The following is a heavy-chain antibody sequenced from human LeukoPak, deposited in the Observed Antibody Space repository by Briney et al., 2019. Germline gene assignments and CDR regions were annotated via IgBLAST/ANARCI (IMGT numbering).Heavy chain of an antibody. Sequence: SETLSLTCAVYGGSFSGYYWSWIRQPPGKGLEWIGEINHSGSTNYNPSLKSRVTISVDTSKNQFSLELSSVTAADTAVYYCARDTLTYSSNWYDALDIWGQGTMVTVSS. CDR2: INHSGST. V-gene: IGHV4-34*01. CDR3: ARDTLTYSSNWYDALDI. CDR1: GGSFSGYY. J-gene: IGHJ3*02. D-gene: IGHD6-13*01.